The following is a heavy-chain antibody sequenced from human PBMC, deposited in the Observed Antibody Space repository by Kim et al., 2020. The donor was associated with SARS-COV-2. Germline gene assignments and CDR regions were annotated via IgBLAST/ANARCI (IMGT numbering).Heavy chain of an antibody. D-gene: IGHD2-15*01. V-gene: IGHV4-34*01. J-gene: IGHJ4*02. Sequence: LKSRVTISVDTSKNQFSLKLSSVTAADTAVYYCARERRGGVVVASLYYFDYWGQGTLVTVSS. CDR3: ARERRGGVVVASLYYFDY.